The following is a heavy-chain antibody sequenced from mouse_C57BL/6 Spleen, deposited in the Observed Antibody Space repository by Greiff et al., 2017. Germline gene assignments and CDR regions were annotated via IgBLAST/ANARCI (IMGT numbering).Heavy chain of an antibody. Sequence: EVKVEESGGDLVKPGGSLKLSCAASGFTFSSYGMSWVRQTPDKRLEWVATISSGGSYTYYPDSVKGRFNISRDNAKNTLYLQMSSRESEDTAMYYCARHSNWTYFDYWGQGTTLTVSS. CDR1: GFTFSSYG. J-gene: IGHJ2*01. D-gene: IGHD4-1*01. V-gene: IGHV5-6*02. CDR3: ARHSNWTYFDY. CDR2: ISSGGSYT.